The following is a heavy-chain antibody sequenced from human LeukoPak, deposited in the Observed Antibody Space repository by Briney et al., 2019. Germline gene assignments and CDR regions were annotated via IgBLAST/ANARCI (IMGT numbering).Heavy chain of an antibody. V-gene: IGHV4-30-2*01. Sequence: SQTLSLTCAVSGGSISSGGYSWSWIRQPPGKGLEWIGYIYHSGSTNYNPSLKSRVTISVDTSKNQFSLKLSSVTAADTAVYYCARLEWELLLNYFDYWGQGTLVTVSS. D-gene: IGHD1-26*01. CDR1: GGSISSGGYS. CDR3: ARLEWELLLNYFDY. J-gene: IGHJ4*02. CDR2: IYHSGST.